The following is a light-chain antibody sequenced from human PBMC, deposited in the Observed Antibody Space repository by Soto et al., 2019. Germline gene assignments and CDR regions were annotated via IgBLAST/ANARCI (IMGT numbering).Light chain of an antibody. Sequence: QLVLTQPPSVSGAPGQRVTISCTGSSSNIGAGYDVHWYQQLPGTAPKLLIYGNSNRPSGVPDRFSGSKSGTSASLAITGLQAEDEADYYCQSYDSSLRGVLFGGGTKVTVL. CDR3: QSYDSSLRGVL. J-gene: IGLJ2*01. V-gene: IGLV1-40*01. CDR2: GNS. CDR1: SSNIGAGYD.